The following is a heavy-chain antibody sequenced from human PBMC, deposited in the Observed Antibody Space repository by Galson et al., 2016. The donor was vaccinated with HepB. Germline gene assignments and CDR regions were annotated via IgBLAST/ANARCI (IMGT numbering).Heavy chain of an antibody. Sequence: SLRLSCAASGFSIHNYAMHWVRHPPGKGLEWVSIIAWDGAGTSYADSVKGRFTVSRDNSKNSLFLQMNNLRAEDTALYYCARSTELGYNLYYGVDVWGQGTTVTVSS. J-gene: IGHJ6*02. CDR3: ARSTELGYNLYYGVDV. V-gene: IGHV3-43D*03. D-gene: IGHD5-18*01. CDR2: IAWDGAGT. CDR1: GFSIHNYA.